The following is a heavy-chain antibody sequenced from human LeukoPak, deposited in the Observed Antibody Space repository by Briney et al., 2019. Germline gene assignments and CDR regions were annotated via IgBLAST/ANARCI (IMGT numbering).Heavy chain of an antibody. J-gene: IGHJ5*02. CDR1: GGTFSSYA. D-gene: IGHD3-16*01. V-gene: IGHV1-69*04. CDR2: IIPVLGIA. Sequence: SVKVSCKASGGTFSSYAISWVRQAPGQGLEWMGRIIPVLGIANYAQKFQGRVTITADKSTSTAYMELSSLRSEDTAVYYCASAPLGFYDWFDPWGQGTLVTVSS. CDR3: ASAPLGFYDWFDP.